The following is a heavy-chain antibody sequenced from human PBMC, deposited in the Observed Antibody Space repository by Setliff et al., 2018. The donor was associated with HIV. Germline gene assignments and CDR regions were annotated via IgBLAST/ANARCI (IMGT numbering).Heavy chain of an antibody. J-gene: IGHJ6*03. Sequence: PSETLSLTCTVSGGSISSYYWSWIRQPPGKGLEWIGSIYYSGSTYYNPSLKSRVTISVDKSKNQFSLKLSSVTAADTAVYYCARHRFAVEMATITVDYYYYYMDVWGKGTTVTV. D-gene: IGHD5-12*01. CDR3: ARHRFAVEMATITVDYYYYYMDV. CDR2: IYYSGST. CDR1: GGSISSYY. V-gene: IGHV4-39*01.